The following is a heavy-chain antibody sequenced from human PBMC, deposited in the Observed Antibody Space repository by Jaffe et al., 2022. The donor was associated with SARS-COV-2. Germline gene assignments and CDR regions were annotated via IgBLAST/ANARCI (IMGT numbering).Heavy chain of an antibody. V-gene: IGHV3-23*01. CDR1: GFTFSSYA. CDR2: ISSDGGAT. Sequence: EVQLLESGGGLVQPGGSLRLSCAASGFTFSSYAMNWVRQAPGTGLEWVSIISSDGGATVHADSVKGRFTISRDNSKNTLYLQMNSLRVEDTAVYFCTKGALNNDYNRRASAAWGQGTLVTVSS. D-gene: IGHD3-22*01. CDR3: TKGALNNDYNRRASAA. J-gene: IGHJ4*02.